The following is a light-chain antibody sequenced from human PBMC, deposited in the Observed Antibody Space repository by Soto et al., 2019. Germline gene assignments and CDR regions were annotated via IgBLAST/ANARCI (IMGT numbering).Light chain of an antibody. CDR2: DVY. Sequence: QSVLTQPPSASGSPGQSVTISCTGTSRDVGSYNYVSWYQQHPGNAPKLMIYDVYKRPSGVPDRFSGSKSGNTASLTGSGLQAEAEAYYYGSSYGLTNRVFGAGTKLTVL. CDR3: SSYGLTNRV. CDR1: SRDVGSYNY. V-gene: IGLV2-8*01. J-gene: IGLJ1*01.